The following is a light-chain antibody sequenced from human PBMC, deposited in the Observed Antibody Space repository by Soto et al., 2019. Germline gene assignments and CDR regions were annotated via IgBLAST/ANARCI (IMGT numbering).Light chain of an antibody. CDR1: KLGHKY. V-gene: IGLV3-1*01. J-gene: IGLJ2*01. CDR3: QAWDSSTVV. CDR2: QEN. Sequence: SYELTQPPSVSVSPGQTASITCSGDKLGHKYVCWYQQKPGQSPVLVISQENKRPSGVPERFSGSNSGNTATLTISGTQAMDEADYYCQAWDSSTVVFGGGTKLTVL.